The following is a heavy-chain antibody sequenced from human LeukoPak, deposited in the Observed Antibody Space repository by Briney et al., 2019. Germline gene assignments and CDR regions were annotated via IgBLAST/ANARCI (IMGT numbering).Heavy chain of an antibody. V-gene: IGHV3-30*18. Sequence: GGSLRLSCAASGFTFSSYSMNWVRQAPGKGLEWVAVISYDGSNKYYADSVKGRFTISRDNSKNTLYLQMNSLRAEDTAVYYCAKRIGPSIAATDLDYWGQGTLVTVSS. CDR2: ISYDGSNK. CDR3: AKRIGPSIAATDLDY. CDR1: GFTFSSYS. D-gene: IGHD6-13*01. J-gene: IGHJ4*02.